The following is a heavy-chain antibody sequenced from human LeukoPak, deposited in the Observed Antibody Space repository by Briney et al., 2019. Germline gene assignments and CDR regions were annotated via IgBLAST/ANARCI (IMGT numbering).Heavy chain of an antibody. J-gene: IGHJ3*02. D-gene: IGHD6-13*01. CDR1: NGSISSGGYY. CDR3: ARYSRGGSYSSSWYGGALDAFDI. CDR2: IYYSGST. Sequence: PSQTLSLTCTVSNGSISSGGYYWSWIRQHPGKGLEWIGYIYYSGSTNYNPSLKSRVTISVDTSKNQFSLKLSSVTAADTAVYYCARYSRGGSYSSSWYGGALDAFDIWGQGTMVTVSS. V-gene: IGHV4-31*03.